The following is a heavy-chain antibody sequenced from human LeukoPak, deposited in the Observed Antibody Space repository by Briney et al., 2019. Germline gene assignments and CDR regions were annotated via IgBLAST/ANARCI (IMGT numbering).Heavy chain of an antibody. V-gene: IGHV3-23*01. Sequence: PGGSLRLSCAASRFTFSSYSMNWVRQAPGKGLEWVSTIIGSGGSTDYADSVKGRFTISRDNSKDTLFLQMDSLRVEDTAVYYCATFCSGGDCYSFAPWGQGTLVTVSS. CDR1: RFTFSSYS. D-gene: IGHD2-15*01. J-gene: IGHJ5*02. CDR2: IIGSGGST. CDR3: ATFCSGGDCYSFAP.